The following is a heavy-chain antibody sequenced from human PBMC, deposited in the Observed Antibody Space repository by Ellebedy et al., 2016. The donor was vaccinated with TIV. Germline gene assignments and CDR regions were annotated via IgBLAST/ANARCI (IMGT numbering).Heavy chain of an antibody. CDR2: IYYSGST. CDR1: GGSISSVDYY. D-gene: IGHD3-3*01. CDR3: ARHVQMEWLLSPVYGMDV. V-gene: IGHV4-61*08. Sequence: MPSETLSLTCTVSGGSISSVDYYWSWIRQPPGKGLEWIGYIYYSGSTNYNPSLKSRVTISVDTSKNQFSLKLSSVTAADTAVYYCARHVQMEWLLSPVYGMDVWGQGTTVTVSS. J-gene: IGHJ6*02.